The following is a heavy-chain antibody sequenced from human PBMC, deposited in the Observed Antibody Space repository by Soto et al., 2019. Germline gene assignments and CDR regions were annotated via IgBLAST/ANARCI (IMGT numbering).Heavy chain of an antibody. CDR1: GGTFSRYA. CDR3: ARDRRIAVAGTKYYYYGMDV. V-gene: IGHV1-69*13. D-gene: IGHD6-19*01. Sequence: ASVKVSCKASGGTFSRYAISWVRQDPGQGLEWMGGIIPIFGTANYAQKFQGRVTITADESTSTAYMELSSLRSEDTAVYYCARDRRIAVAGTKYYYYGMDVWGQGTTVTVSS. CDR2: IIPIFGTA. J-gene: IGHJ6*02.